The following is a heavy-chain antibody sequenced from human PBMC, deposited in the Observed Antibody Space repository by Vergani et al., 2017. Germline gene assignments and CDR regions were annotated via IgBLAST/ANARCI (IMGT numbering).Heavy chain of an antibody. CDR3: VRTRSGSCTGGSCYSGWFDP. V-gene: IGHV7-4-1*02. CDR1: GYTFTNYA. CDR2: INSYSGNP. D-gene: IGHD2-15*01. Sequence: QVQLVQSGSEVKKPGASVKVSCRASGYTFTNYALNWVRQAPGQGLEWMGWINSYSGNPTYAQGFKGRFVFSLDSSVSTSYLQINSLQPEDTAVYYCVRTRSGSCTGGSCYSGWFDPWGQGTLVTVSS. J-gene: IGHJ5*02.